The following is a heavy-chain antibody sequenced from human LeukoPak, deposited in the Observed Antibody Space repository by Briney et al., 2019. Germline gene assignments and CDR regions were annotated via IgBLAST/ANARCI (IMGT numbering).Heavy chain of an antibody. CDR1: GGSISSSNW. CDR2: IYHSGST. Sequence: PSGTLSLTCAVSGGSISSSNWWSCVRQPPGKGLEWIGEIYHSGSTNYNPSLKSRVTISVDKSKNQFSLKLSSVTAADTAVYYCARSGSSRDYYFDYWGQGTLVTVSS. V-gene: IGHV4-4*02. D-gene: IGHD1-26*01. CDR3: ARSGSSRDYYFDY. J-gene: IGHJ4*02.